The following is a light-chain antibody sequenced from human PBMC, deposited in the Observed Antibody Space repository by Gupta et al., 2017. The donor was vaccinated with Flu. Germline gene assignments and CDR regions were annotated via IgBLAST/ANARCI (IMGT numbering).Light chain of an antibody. CDR2: LNSDGSH. J-gene: IGLJ3*02. CDR1: SGHSSYA. V-gene: IGLV4-69*01. Sequence: SGHSSYAIAWHQQQPEKGPRYLMKLNSDGSHSKGDGIPDRFSGSSSGAERYLTISSLQSEDEADYYCQTWGTGPTVFGGGTKLTVL. CDR3: QTWGTGPTV.